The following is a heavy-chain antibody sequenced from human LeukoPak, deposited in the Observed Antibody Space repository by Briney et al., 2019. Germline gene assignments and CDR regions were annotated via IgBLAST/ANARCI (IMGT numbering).Heavy chain of an antibody. CDR3: AAYGSGSYYKYYFDY. CDR2: IVVGSGNT. Sequence: RASVTVSCKASGFTFTSSAVQWVRQARGQRLEWIGWIVVGSGNTNYAQKFQERVTITRDMSTSTAYMELSSLRSEDTAVYYCAAYGSGSYYKYYFDYWGQGTLVTVSS. V-gene: IGHV1-58*01. D-gene: IGHD3-10*01. CDR1: GFTFTSSA. J-gene: IGHJ4*02.